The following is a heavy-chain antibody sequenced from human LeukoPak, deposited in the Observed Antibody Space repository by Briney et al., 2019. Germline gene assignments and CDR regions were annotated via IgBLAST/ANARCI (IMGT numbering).Heavy chain of an antibody. CDR3: AREPYYYDSSGYWS. CDR1: GGSISSSSYY. J-gene: IGHJ5*02. CDR2: IYYSGST. V-gene: IGHV4-39*07. D-gene: IGHD3-22*01. Sequence: SETLSLTCTVSGGSISSSSYYWGWIRQPPGKWLEWIGSIYYSGSTYYNPSLKSRVTISVDTSKNQFSLKLSSVTAADTAVYYCAREPYYYDSSGYWSWGQGTLVTVSS.